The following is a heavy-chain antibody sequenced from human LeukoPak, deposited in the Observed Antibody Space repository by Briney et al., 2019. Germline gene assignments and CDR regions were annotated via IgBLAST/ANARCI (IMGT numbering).Heavy chain of an antibody. CDR2: IRYVGINK. J-gene: IGHJ5*02. V-gene: IGHV3-30*02. D-gene: IGHD3-10*01. CDR3: ARDREITMVRGVITGKNNWFDP. CDR1: GFTFSTYG. Sequence: GGSLKLSCAASGFTFSTYGMHWVRQAPGKGLEWVSFIRYVGINKYYADSVKGRFTISRDNSKNTLYLQMNSLRAEDTAVYYCARDREITMVRGVITGKNNWFDPWGQGTLVTVSS.